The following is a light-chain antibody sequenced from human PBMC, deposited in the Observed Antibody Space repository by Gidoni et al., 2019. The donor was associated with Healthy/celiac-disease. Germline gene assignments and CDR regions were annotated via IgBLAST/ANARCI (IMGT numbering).Light chain of an antibody. Sequence: IRRPKPPSTLAASVGDRVTITCRASQSISIWLAWYQQKQGKAPKLLIYDDSSLESGLSSRFSRGGSATAITLPISRLPPAASPPYYPQQYTRYSATFXPXTKVEIK. CDR2: DDS. CDR1: QSISIW. CDR3: QQYTRYSAT. J-gene: IGKJ4*02. V-gene: IGKV1-5*01.